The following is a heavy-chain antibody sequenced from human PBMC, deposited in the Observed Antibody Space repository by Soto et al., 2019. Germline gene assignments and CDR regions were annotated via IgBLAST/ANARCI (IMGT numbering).Heavy chain of an antibody. CDR2: IYDSGTT. CDR1: VGSITGYY. CDR3: ARRNYGEEGYFFDF. D-gene: IGHD4-17*01. V-gene: IGHV4-59*08. Sequence: QVQLRESGPGLVRPSETLSLTCTVSVGSITGYYWSWIRQPPGKGLEWIGYIYDSGTTTYNAALNSRVTISADTSKNQFSLNLRSVTAADTAVYYCARRNYGEEGYFFDFWGQGLLVTVSS. J-gene: IGHJ4*02.